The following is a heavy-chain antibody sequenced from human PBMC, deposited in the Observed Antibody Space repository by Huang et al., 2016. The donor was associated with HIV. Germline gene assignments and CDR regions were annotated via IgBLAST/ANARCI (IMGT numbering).Heavy chain of an antibody. CDR3: ATNLQIVVVPPDMGYDAFDM. V-gene: IGHV3-7*01. CDR1: GFNFKNYW. D-gene: IGHD2-2*01. CDR2: IRGDGSEK. Sequence: DEHLVESGGGLVQPGGSVTITCEVSGFNFKNYWMNWVRQAPGKGLEGEANIRGDGSEKNYVDSVKGRFTIFRDNAKNLLYLQMKSLRAEDTSVYYCATNLQIVVVPPDMGYDAFDMWGQGTMVTVSS. J-gene: IGHJ3*02.